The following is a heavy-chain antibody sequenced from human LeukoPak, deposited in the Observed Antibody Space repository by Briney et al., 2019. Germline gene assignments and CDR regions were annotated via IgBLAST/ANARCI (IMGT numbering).Heavy chain of an antibody. V-gene: IGHV3-66*01. D-gene: IGHD4-11*01. J-gene: IGHJ6*02. CDR1: GFTVSSYY. CDR2: MYSGGST. Sequence: PGGSRRLSCAASGFTVSSYYMTWVRQAPGKGLEWVSVMYSGGSTYYADSVKGRVAISRGNSQNTVFLQMNSVRVEDTAVYYCARSYSNHLFGMDVWGQGTAVTVSS. CDR3: ARSYSNHLFGMDV.